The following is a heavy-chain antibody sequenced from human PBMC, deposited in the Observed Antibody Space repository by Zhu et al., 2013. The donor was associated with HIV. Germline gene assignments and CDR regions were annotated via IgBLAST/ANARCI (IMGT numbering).Heavy chain of an antibody. Sequence: QVHLVQSGAEVKKPGASVKVSCKVSGDILTDISIHWVRQAPGKGLEWMGGFDPEDGETIYTQNFQGRVTMTEDTSTATAYMELSSLRFEDTAVYYCTTYGGAFYLWGQGTMVTVSS. V-gene: IGHV1-24*01. CDR2: FDPEDGET. D-gene: IGHD3-10*01. J-gene: IGHJ3*01. CDR1: GDILTDIS. CDR3: TTYGGAFYL.